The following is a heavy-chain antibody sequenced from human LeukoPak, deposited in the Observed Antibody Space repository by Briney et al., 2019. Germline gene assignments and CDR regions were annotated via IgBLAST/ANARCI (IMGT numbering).Heavy chain of an antibody. D-gene: IGHD2-15*01. V-gene: IGHV3-23*01. CDR1: GFTFSSYA. Sequence: PGGSLRLSCAASGFTFSSYAMNWVRQTPGKGLEWVSVVRGSGGSTYYADSVKGRFTISRDNSKNTLYLQMNNLRAEDTALYYCASRYCSGGSCRAFDYWGQGTLVTVSS. J-gene: IGHJ4*02. CDR3: ASRYCSGGSCRAFDY. CDR2: VRGSGGST.